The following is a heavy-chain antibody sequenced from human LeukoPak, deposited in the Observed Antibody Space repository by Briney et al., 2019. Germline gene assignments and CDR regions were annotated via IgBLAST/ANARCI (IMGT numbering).Heavy chain of an antibody. CDR2: IYYSGSA. J-gene: IGHJ3*02. CDR3: ARDQAVASNHGAMDI. CDR1: GYSISSSNW. V-gene: IGHV4-28*03. Sequence: SETLSLTCAVSGYSISSSNWWGWFRQPPGKGLEWIGYIYYSGSAYYNTSLNSRITMSVDTSENQFSLKLSSVTAVDTAVYYCARDQAVASNHGAMDIWGQGTMVIVSS. D-gene: IGHD6-19*01.